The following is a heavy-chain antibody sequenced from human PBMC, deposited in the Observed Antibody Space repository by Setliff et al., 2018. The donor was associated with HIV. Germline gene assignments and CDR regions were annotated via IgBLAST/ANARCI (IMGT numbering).Heavy chain of an antibody. D-gene: IGHD2-21*02. CDR2: IYCSGST. CDR3: ARGEFYCGTDCYWSSFDY. J-gene: IGHJ4*02. CDR1: GGSIWNYY. Sequence: PSETLSLTCTVSGGSIWNYYWSWIRQPPGKGLEWIGTIYCSGSTYYNPSLKSRVTISVDTSKNHFSLRLSSVTAADTAVYYCARGEFYCGTDCYWSSFDYWGQGSLVTVSS. V-gene: IGHV4-39*07.